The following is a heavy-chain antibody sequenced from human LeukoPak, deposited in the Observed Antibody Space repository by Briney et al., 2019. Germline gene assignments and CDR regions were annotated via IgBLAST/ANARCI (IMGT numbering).Heavy chain of an antibody. Sequence: GGSLRLSCAASGFTVSSNYMSWVRQAPGKGLEWVSVIYSGGSTYYADSVKGRFTISRDNSKNTLYLQMNSLRAEDTAVYYCARDLKGFFWSGYYHPWGQGTLVTVSS. CDR2: IYSGGST. D-gene: IGHD3-3*01. CDR1: GFTVSSNY. CDR3: ARDLKGFFWSGYYHP. J-gene: IGHJ5*02. V-gene: IGHV3-53*01.